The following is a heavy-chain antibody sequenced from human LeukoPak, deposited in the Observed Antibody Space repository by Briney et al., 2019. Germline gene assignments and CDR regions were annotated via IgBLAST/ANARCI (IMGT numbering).Heavy chain of an antibody. V-gene: IGHV3-33*06. D-gene: IGHD1-26*01. CDR2: IWYDGSNK. CDR3: AKDLPDSGRYAFDI. J-gene: IGHJ3*02. Sequence: GGSLRLSCAASGSTFSSYGMHWVRQAPGKGLEWVAVIWYDGSNKYYADSVKGRFTISRDNSKNTLYLQMNSLRAEDTAVYYCAKDLPDSGRYAFDIWGQGTMVTVSS. CDR1: GSTFSSYG.